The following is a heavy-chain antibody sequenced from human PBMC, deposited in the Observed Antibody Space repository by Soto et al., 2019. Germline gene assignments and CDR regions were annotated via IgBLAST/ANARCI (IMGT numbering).Heavy chain of an antibody. CDR2: ISGSGGST. CDR1: GFTFSSYA. Sequence: GGSLRLSCAASGFTFSSYAMSWVRQAPGKGLEWVSAISGSGGSTYYADSVKGRFTIFRDNSKNTLYLQMNSLRAEDTAVYYCAKPRYSSSWYLTSYYYYYGMDVWGQGTTVTVSS. V-gene: IGHV3-23*01. J-gene: IGHJ6*02. D-gene: IGHD6-13*01. CDR3: AKPRYSSSWYLTSYYYYYGMDV.